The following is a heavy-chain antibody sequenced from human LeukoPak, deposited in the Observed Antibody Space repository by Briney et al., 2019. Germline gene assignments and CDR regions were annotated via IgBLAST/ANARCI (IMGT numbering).Heavy chain of an antibody. CDR3: AIGLYSSSWYSESYYYYYGMDV. J-gene: IGHJ6*02. D-gene: IGHD6-13*01. Sequence: AASVKVSCKASGGTFSSYAISWVRQAPGQGLEWMGGIIPIFGTANYAQKFQGRVTITADESTSTAYMELSSLRSEDTAVYYCAIGLYSSSWYSESYYYYYGMDVWGQGTTVTVSS. V-gene: IGHV1-69*13. CDR2: IIPIFGTA. CDR1: GGTFSSYA.